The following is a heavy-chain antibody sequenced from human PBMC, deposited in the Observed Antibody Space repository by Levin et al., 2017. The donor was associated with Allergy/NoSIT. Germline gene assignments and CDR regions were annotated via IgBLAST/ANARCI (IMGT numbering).Heavy chain of an antibody. Sequence: PSQTLSLTCAVYGGSFSGYYWSWIRQPPGKGLEWIGEINHSGSTNYNPSLKSRVTISVDTSKNQFSLKLSSVTAADTAVYYCARGTVVVPAAIRTRYFDLWGRGTLVTVSS. CDR2: INHSGST. CDR3: ARGTVVVPAAIRTRYFDL. V-gene: IGHV4-34*01. CDR1: GGSFSGYY. D-gene: IGHD2-2*01. J-gene: IGHJ2*01.